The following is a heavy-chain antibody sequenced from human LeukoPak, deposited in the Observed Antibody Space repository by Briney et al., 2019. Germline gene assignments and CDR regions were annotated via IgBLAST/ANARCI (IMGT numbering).Heavy chain of an antibody. D-gene: IGHD3-10*01. J-gene: IGHJ4*02. CDR3: ATDPIWFGESTDY. Sequence: GGSLRLSCAASGFTFSSYAMSWVRQAPGKGLEWVSAISGSGGSTYYADSVKGRFTISRDNSKNTLYLQMNSLRAEDTAVYYCATDPIWFGESTDYRGQGTLVTVSS. CDR2: ISGSGGST. V-gene: IGHV3-23*01. CDR1: GFTFSSYA.